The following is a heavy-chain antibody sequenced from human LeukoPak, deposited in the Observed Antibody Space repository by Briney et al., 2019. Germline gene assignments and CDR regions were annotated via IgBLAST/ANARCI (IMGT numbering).Heavy chain of an antibody. J-gene: IGHJ3*02. CDR1: GFTFSSYS. CDR3: ATNTYGDAFDI. D-gene: IGHD2-8*01. V-gene: IGHV3-48*02. Sequence: GGTLRLSCAASGFTFSSYSMNWVRQAPGKGLEWVSYISSSSTIYYADSVKGRFTISRDNAKNSLYLQMNSLRDEDTAVYYCATNTYGDAFDIWGQGTMVTVSS. CDR2: ISSSSTI.